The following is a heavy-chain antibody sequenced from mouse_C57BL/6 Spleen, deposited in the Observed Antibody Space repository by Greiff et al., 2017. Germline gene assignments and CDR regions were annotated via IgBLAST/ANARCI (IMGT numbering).Heavy chain of an antibody. V-gene: IGHV1-82*01. CDR3: AREGIEGDYSFAC. CDR2: IYPGDGDT. Sequence: QVQLQQSGPELVKPGASVKISCKASGYAFSSSWMNWVKQRPGKGLEWIGRIYPGDGDTNYNGKFKGKATLTADKSSSTAYMQLSGLTAENSAVYIWAREGIEGDYSFACWGKETLVTVSA. J-gene: IGHJ3*01. D-gene: IGHD2-13*01. CDR1: GYAFSSSW.